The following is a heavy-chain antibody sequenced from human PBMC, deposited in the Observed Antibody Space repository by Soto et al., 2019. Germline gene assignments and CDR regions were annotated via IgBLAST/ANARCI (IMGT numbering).Heavy chain of an antibody. CDR1: GDSVSSNSAA. CDR2: TYHRSKWYK. D-gene: IGHD6-19*01. J-gene: IGHJ6*02. Sequence: SQTLSLTCAISGDSVSSNSAAWNWIRQSPSRGLKWPGKTYHRSKWYKDYAVSVKSRISINPDTARSQFSLQLNSVTPEDTAVYYCARGRYSSGWYSHYYYGMDVWGQGTTVTVSS. CDR3: ARGRYSSGWYSHYYYGMDV. V-gene: IGHV6-1*01.